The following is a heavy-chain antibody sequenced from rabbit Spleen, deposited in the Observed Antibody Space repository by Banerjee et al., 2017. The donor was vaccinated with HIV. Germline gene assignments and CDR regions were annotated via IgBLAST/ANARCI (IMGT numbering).Heavy chain of an antibody. V-gene: IGHV1S40*01. D-gene: IGHD4-2*01. CDR3: ARRTGYAGAGDASFNL. J-gene: IGHJ4*01. CDR2: TYGGSSGNT. CDR1: GFSFSSIYY. Sequence: QSLEESGGDLVKPGASLTLTCTASGFSFSSIYYMCWVRQAPGKGLELIACTYGGSSGNTYYASWAKGRFTISKTSSTTVTLQMTSLTVADTAAYFCARRTGYAGAGDASFNLWGQGTLVTVS.